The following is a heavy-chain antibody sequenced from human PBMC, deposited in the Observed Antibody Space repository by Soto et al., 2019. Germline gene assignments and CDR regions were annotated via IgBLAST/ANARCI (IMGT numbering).Heavy chain of an antibody. J-gene: IGHJ4*02. CDR3: ARGQEGVVATN. D-gene: IGHD5-12*01. CDR1: GGSLSGYY. V-gene: IGHV4-34*01. Sequence: QVQLQQWGAGLLKPSETLSLTCVVYGGSLSGYYWSWIRQPPGKGLEWIGEIKDGGLTNYSPSLKSRATISADTPKNQFSLKLHSVTTADRAVYYCARGQEGVVATNWDQRTIVTVSS. CDR2: IKDGGLT.